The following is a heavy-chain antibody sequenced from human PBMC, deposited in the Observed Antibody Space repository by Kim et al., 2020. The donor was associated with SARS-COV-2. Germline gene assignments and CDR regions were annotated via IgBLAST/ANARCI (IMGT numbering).Heavy chain of an antibody. V-gene: IGHV3-30*04. CDR2: ISADGSKT. CDR1: GFTFSTCA. D-gene: IGHD3-16*01. J-gene: IGHJ6*02. CDR3: ARDEEYSECFFSYGVDL. Sequence: GGSLRLSCAAAGFTFSTCAIHWVRHAPGKGLQWVAAISADGSKTFYADSVKGRFTISRDNSKKTVALQMNSLRPDDAAVYYCARDEEYSECFFSYGVDLWGQGTMVTVPS.